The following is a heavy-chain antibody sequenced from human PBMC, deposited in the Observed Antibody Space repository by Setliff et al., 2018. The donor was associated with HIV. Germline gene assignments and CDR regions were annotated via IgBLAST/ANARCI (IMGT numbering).Heavy chain of an antibody. V-gene: IGHV1-18*01. D-gene: IGHD1-7*01. Sequence: GASVKVSCKASGYSFSTYGISWVRQAPGQGLEWMGWISVYNGNTNYAQKLQGRVTMTTDTSTDTAYMELRSLRSDDTAVYYCARVWDWNYDLGYWGQGTLVTVSS. J-gene: IGHJ4*02. CDR3: ARVWDWNYDLGY. CDR1: GYSFSTYG. CDR2: ISVYNGNT.